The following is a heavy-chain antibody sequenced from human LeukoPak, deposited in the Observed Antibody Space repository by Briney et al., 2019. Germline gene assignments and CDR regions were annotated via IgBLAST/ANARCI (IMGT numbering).Heavy chain of an antibody. CDR3: ANLCTGYSSGCPDYYYYGMDV. V-gene: IGHV3-23*01. CDR2: ISGSGGST. D-gene: IGHD6-19*01. J-gene: IGHJ6*02. Sequence: GGSLRLSCAASGFTFSSYAMSWVRQAPGKGLEWVSAISGSGGSTYYADSVKGRFTISRDNSKNTLYLQMNSLRAEDTAVYYCANLCTGYSSGCPDYYYYGMDVWGQGTTVTVSS. CDR1: GFTFSSYA.